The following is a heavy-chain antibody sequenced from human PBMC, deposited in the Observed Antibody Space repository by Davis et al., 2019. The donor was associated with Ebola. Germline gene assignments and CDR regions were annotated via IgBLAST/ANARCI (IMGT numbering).Heavy chain of an antibody. D-gene: IGHD6-13*01. CDR1: GYTFTGYH. Sequence: ASVTVSCQASGYTFTGYHMHWVRQAPGQGLEGMGWINPNSGGTNYAQKLQGRVTMTTDTATSTAYMERRSLRSDDTAVYYCARTAGPPNALVPGDYWCQGTLVTVSS. J-gene: IGHJ4*02. CDR3: ARTAGPPNALVPGDY. CDR2: INPNSGGT. V-gene: IGHV1-2*02.